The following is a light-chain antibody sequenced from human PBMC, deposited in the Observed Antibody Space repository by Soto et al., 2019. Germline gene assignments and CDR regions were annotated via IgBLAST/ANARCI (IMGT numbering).Light chain of an antibody. Sequence: DVQSTQCPSPLSASVGDRVSISCRACRAITNHLNWYQQKPGKAPILLVYASSTLETGVPSRFSGSGSGTHFTLTIDNLQPEDVATYFCQQNYITPLTFGGGTKVDIK. CDR3: QQNYITPLT. CDR1: RAITNH. CDR2: ASS. J-gene: IGKJ4*02. V-gene: IGKV1-39*01.